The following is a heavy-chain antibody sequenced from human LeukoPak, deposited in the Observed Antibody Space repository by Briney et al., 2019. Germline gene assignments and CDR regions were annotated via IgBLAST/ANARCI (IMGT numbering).Heavy chain of an antibody. J-gene: IGHJ4*02. D-gene: IGHD3-10*01. CDR3: ARTGDVLLWFGELSTFDY. CDR1: GGSISSSSYY. CDR2: IYYSGST. V-gene: IGHV4-39*01. Sequence: PSETLSLTCTVSGGSISSSSYYWGWIRQPPGKGLEWIGSIYYSGSTYYNPSLKSRVTISVDTSKNQFSLKLSSVTAADTAVYYCARTGDVLLWFGELSTFDYWGQGTLVTVSS.